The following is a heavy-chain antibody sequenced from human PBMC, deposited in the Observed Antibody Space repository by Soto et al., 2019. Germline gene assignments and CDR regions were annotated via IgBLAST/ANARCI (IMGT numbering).Heavy chain of an antibody. CDR1: GGSISSYY. Sequence: LSLTCTVSGGSISSYYWSWIRQPAGKGLEWIGRIYTSGSTNYNPSLKSRVTMSVDTSKNQFSLKLSSVTAADTAVYYCARGGIAARLNWFDPWGQGTLVTVSS. V-gene: IGHV4-4*07. CDR3: ARGGIAARLNWFDP. CDR2: IYTSGST. D-gene: IGHD6-6*01. J-gene: IGHJ5*02.